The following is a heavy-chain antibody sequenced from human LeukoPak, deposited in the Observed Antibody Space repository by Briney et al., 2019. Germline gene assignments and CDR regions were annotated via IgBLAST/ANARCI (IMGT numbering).Heavy chain of an antibody. V-gene: IGHV4-61*02. CDR3: ARAVVGSSWYSGSNWFDP. CDR1: GGSFSSGSYY. D-gene: IGHD6-13*01. CDR2: IYTSGST. J-gene: IGHJ5*02. Sequence: SETLSLTCTVSGGSFSSGSYYWSWIRQPAGKGLELIGRIYTSGSTNYNPSLKSRVTISVGTSKNQFSLKLSSVTAADTAVYYCARAVVGSSWYSGSNWFDPWGQGTLVTVSS.